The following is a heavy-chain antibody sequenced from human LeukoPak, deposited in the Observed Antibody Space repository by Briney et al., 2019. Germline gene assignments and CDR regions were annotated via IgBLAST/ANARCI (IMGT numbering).Heavy chain of an antibody. CDR3: AREGYSGHKIDY. CDR1: GGSISSGSYY. Sequence: SQTLSLTCTVSGGSISSGSYYWSWIRQPAGKGLEWIGRIYTSGSTNYNPSLKSRVTISVDTSKNQFSLKLSSVTAADTAVYYCAREGYSGHKIDYWGQGTLVTVSS. V-gene: IGHV4-61*02. CDR2: IYTSGST. J-gene: IGHJ4*02. D-gene: IGHD5-12*01.